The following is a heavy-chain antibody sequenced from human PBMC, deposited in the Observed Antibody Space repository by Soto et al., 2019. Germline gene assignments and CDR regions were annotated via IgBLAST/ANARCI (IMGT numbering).Heavy chain of an antibody. CDR3: TNRIKVLRFLEWSSGMEV. CDR1: GFTFSTYG. J-gene: IGHJ6*02. V-gene: IGHV3-30*18. CDR2: ISDDGSNK. D-gene: IGHD3-3*01. Sequence: QVQLVESGGGVVQPGRSLRLSCAASGFTFSTYGMHWVLQARGKGLERVAFISDDGSNKYYADSMKCRFTMSRDNSTRTLYMQMNSLEVEDTAVYYCTNRIKVLRFLEWSSGMEVWGQGTTVTVSS.